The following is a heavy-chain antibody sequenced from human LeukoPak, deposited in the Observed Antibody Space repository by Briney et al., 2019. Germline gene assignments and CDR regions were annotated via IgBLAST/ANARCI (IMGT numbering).Heavy chain of an antibody. CDR3: AREMGSGWYVFDY. CDR1: GFTFSSYS. J-gene: IGHJ4*02. CDR2: ISSSSSYI. V-gene: IGHV3-21*01. D-gene: IGHD6-19*01. Sequence: TGGSLRLSCAASGFTFSSYSMNWVRQAPGKGLEWVSSISSSSSYIYYADSVKGRFTISRDNAKNSLYLQMNSLRAEDTAVYYCAREMGSGWYVFDYWGQGTLVTVSS.